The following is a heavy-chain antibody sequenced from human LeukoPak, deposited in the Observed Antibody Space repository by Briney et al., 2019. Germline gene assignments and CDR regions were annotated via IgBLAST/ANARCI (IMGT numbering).Heavy chain of an antibody. D-gene: IGHD5-18*01. CDR3: ARVGYSNSYDF. Sequence: ASVKVSCKASGYTFTGYYMHWVRPATGQGLEWMAWMNPNNGNTGNAQKFQGRVTITWDSSISTAYMELSSLRSEDTAVYYCARVGYSNSYDFWGQGTLVTVSS. CDR2: MNPNNGNT. J-gene: IGHJ4*02. CDR1: GYTFTGYY. V-gene: IGHV1-8*03.